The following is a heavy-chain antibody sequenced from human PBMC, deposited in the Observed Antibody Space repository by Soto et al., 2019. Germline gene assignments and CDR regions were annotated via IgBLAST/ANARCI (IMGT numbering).Heavy chain of an antibody. CDR3: AKDGGYSYGPYDY. J-gene: IGHJ4*02. Sequence: EVQLVESGGGLVQPGGSLRLTCAASGFTLGSYSMNWVRQAPGKGLEWVSYISSSSSTIYYADSVEGRFTISRDNSKNSLDLQINSLRAEDTAVYYCAKDGGYSYGPYDYWGQGTLVTVSS. CDR1: GFTLGSYS. V-gene: IGHV3-48*01. D-gene: IGHD5-18*01. CDR2: ISSSSSTI.